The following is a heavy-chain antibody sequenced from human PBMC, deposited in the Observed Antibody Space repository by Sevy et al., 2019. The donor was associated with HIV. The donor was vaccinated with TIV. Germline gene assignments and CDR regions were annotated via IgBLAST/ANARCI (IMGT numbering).Heavy chain of an antibody. CDR1: GFTFSSYS. CDR3: ARGYCSSTSCWRGRDRDDAFDI. CDR2: ISSSSSYI. D-gene: IGHD2-2*01. Sequence: GGSLRLSCAASGFTFSSYSMNWVRQAPGKGLEWISSISSSSSYIYYADSVKGRFTISRDNAKNSLYLQMNSLRVEDTAVYYCARGYCSSTSCWRGRDRDDAFDIWGQGTMVTVSS. J-gene: IGHJ3*02. V-gene: IGHV3-21*01.